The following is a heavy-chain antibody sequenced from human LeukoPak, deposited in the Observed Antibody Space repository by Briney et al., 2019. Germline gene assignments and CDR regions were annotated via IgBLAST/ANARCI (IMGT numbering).Heavy chain of an antibody. V-gene: IGHV4-4*07. CDR2: TYSRGFT. CDR3: ARGGSSGRTGDY. Sequence: SETLSLTCTGSGGSISRYWWGWIRQPAGKGLEWIGHTYSRGFTNYNPSLKSRVTMSVDTPKNHFSLNLSSVTAADTAVYYCARGGSSGRTGDYWGPGTLVTVTS. CDR1: GGSISRYW. J-gene: IGHJ4*02. D-gene: IGHD1-1*01.